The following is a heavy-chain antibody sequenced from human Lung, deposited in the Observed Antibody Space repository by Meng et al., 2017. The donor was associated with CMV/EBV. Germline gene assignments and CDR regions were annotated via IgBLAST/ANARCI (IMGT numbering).Heavy chain of an antibody. CDR1: GGTFSSYA. D-gene: IGHD2-21*01. CDR3: ASASQAYCGGDCSEFDY. V-gene: IGHV1-69*05. Sequence: SXXVSXKASGGTFSSYAISWVRQAPGQGLEWMGGIIPIFGTANYAQKFQGRVTITTVASTSTAYMELSSLRSEDTAVYYCASASQAYCGGDCSEFDYWGQGTXVTCSS. CDR2: IIPIFGTA. J-gene: IGHJ4*02.